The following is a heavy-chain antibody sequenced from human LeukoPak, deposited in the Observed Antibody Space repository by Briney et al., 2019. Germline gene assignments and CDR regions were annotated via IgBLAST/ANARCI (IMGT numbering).Heavy chain of an antibody. CDR2: ISAYNGNT. J-gene: IGHJ4*02. CDR1: GYTFTNCG. V-gene: IGHV1-18*01. D-gene: IGHD3-22*01. Sequence: ASVKVSCKASGYTFTNCGMSWVRHAPGQGLEWMGWISAYNGNTKYAQKLQGRVTMTTDTSTSTAYMELRSLRSDDTAVYYCARDINYYYDSSGYYDYFDYWGQGTLVTVSS. CDR3: ARDINYYYDSSGYYDYFDY.